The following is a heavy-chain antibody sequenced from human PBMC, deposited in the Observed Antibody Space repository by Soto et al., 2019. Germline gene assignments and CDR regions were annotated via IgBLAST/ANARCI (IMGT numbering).Heavy chain of an antibody. CDR2: IDTTGSTT. CDR1: EFSFSTYW. J-gene: IGHJ6*02. CDR3: ASVSAAQYYYGMDA. D-gene: IGHD2-15*01. V-gene: IGHV3-74*01. Sequence: VQLVESGGGLVQPGGSLRLSCVASEFSFSTYWMHWVRQAPGKGLMWVARIDTTGSTTTYADSVQGRFTISIDNAKNTMYLQMNSVRDDDTAIYFCASVSAAQYYYGMDAWGQGTKVTV.